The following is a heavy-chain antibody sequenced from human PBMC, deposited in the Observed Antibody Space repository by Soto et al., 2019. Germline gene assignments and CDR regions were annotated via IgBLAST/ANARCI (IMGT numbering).Heavy chain of an antibody. J-gene: IGHJ4*02. D-gene: IGHD6-13*01. CDR2: MNPNSGNT. CDR1: GYTFTSYD. V-gene: IGHV1-8*01. CDR3: ARVGTSSQKMDY. Sequence: ASVKVSCKASGYTFTSYDINWVRQATGQGLEWMGWMNPNSGNTGYAQKFQGRVTMTRNTSISTAYMELSSLRSEDTAVYYCARVGTSSQKMDYWGQGTLVTVSS.